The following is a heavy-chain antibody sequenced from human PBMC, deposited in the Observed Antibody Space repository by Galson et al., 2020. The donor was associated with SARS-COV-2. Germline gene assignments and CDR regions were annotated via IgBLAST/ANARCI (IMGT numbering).Heavy chain of an antibody. CDR1: GFTFSSYA. Sequence: GGSLRLSCAASGFTFSSYAMHWVRQAPGKGLEWVAVISYDGSNKYYADSVKGRFTISRDNSKNTLYLQMNSLRAEDTAVYYCARGSLPAAKGEDAFDIWGQGTMVTVSS. CDR2: ISYDGSNK. J-gene: IGHJ3*02. D-gene: IGHD2-2*01. CDR3: ARGSLPAAKGEDAFDI. V-gene: IGHV3-30*01.